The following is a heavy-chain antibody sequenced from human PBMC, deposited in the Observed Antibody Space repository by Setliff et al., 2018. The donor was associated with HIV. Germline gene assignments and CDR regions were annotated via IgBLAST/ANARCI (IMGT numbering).Heavy chain of an antibody. D-gene: IGHD2-2*01. Sequence: GGSLRLSCAPSGFTFSDYGIHWVRQAPGKGLEWLTYIRYDASNKFYADSVKGRFTISRDNSKNTLFLQLNSLRVDDTAVYYCAKSCYVPSKPGPYYYSMDVWGKGTTVTVSS. CDR3: AKSCYVPSKPGPYYYSMDV. J-gene: IGHJ6*03. CDR2: IRYDASNK. CDR1: GFTFSDYG. V-gene: IGHV3-30*02.